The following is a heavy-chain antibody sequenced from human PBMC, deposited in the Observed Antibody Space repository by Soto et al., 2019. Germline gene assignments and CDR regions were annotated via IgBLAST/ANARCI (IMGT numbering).Heavy chain of an antibody. V-gene: IGHV4-4*02. CDR1: GGSISSSNW. D-gene: IGHD2-2*01. J-gene: IGHJ5*02. Sequence: SETLSLTCAVSGGSISSSNWWSWVRQPPGKGLEWIGEIYHSGSTNYNPSLKSRVTISVDKSKNQFSLKLSSVTAADTAVYYCARGIVVVPAATNWFDPWGQGTLVTVSS. CDR3: ARGIVVVPAATNWFDP. CDR2: IYHSGST.